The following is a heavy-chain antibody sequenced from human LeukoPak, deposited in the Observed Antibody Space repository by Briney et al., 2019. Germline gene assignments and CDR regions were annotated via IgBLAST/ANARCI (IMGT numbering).Heavy chain of an antibody. V-gene: IGHV1-2*02. CDR3: ARDTSGIAVADKGDY. CDR1: GYTFTGYY. D-gene: IGHD6-19*01. Sequence: SVQVSCKASGYTFTGYYMHWVRQAPGQGLEWMGWINPNSGGTNYAQKFQGRVTMTRDTSISTAYMELSRLRSDDTAVYYCARDTSGIAVADKGDYWGQGTLVTVSS. CDR2: INPNSGGT. J-gene: IGHJ4*02.